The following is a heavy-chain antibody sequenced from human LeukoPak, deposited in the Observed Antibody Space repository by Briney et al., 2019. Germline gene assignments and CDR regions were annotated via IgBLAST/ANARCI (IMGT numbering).Heavy chain of an antibody. CDR2: ISSSSRTI. CDR3: ARDLSSVPTR. V-gene: IGHV3-48*02. CDR1: GFTFSSHS. J-gene: IGHJ4*02. D-gene: IGHD3-10*01. Sequence: GGSLRLSCAASGFTFSSHSRNWVRQAPGKGLEWVSYISSSSRTIHYADSVKGRFTISRDNAKNSLYLQMNSLRDEDTAVYYCARDLSSVPTRWGQGTLVTVSS.